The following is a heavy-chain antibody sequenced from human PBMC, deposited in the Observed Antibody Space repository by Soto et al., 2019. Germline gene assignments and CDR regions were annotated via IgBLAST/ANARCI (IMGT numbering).Heavy chain of an antibody. CDR2: INGGNGNT. CDR3: ARVSGWYHLDY. V-gene: IGHV1-3*05. D-gene: IGHD6-19*01. Sequence: QVQLVQSGAEEKKPGASVKVSCKASGYTFTSYAMHWVRQAPGQRLEWMGWINGGNGNTKYSQKFQGRVTITTDTSASTAYMELSSLRSEDTAVYYCARVSGWYHLDYWGQGTLVTVSS. CDR1: GYTFTSYA. J-gene: IGHJ4*02.